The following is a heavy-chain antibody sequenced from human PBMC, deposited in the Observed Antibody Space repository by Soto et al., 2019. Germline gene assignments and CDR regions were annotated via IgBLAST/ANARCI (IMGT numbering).Heavy chain of an antibody. CDR1: GGTFSSYA. D-gene: IGHD3-16*02. CDR3: ARGRYDYVWGSYRYTGVSDY. CDR2: IIPIFGTA. J-gene: IGHJ4*02. Sequence: QVQLVQSGAEVKKPGSSVKVSCKASGGTFSSYAISWVRQAPGQGLEWMGGIIPIFGTANYAQKFQGRVTITADKSTSTAYMGLSSLRSEDTAVYYCARGRYDYVWGSYRYTGVSDYWGQGTLVTVSS. V-gene: IGHV1-69*06.